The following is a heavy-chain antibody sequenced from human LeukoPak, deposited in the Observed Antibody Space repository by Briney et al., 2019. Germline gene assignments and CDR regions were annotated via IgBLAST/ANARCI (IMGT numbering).Heavy chain of an antibody. CDR1: GGSISSGGYS. J-gene: IGHJ4*02. CDR3: ARLGAGPTYYDFWSGYSSFYFDY. V-gene: IGHV4-30-2*03. D-gene: IGHD3-3*01. Sequence: SETLSLTCAVSGGSISSGGYSWSWIRQPPGKGLEWIGFTYHSGSTYYNPSLKSRVTISVDTSKNQFSLKLSSVTAADTAVYYCARLGAGPTYYDFWSGYSSFYFDYWGQGTLVTVSS. CDR2: TYHSGST.